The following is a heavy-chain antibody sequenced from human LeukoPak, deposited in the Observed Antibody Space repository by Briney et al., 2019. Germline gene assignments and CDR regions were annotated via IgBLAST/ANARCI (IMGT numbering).Heavy chain of an antibody. CDR3: ARDSASLVSWYYDFWSGYYTAFNH. D-gene: IGHD3-3*01. CDR1: GYTFTSYG. J-gene: IGHJ4*02. V-gene: IGHV1-18*01. CDR2: ISAYNGNT. Sequence: ASVKVSCKASGYTFTSYGISWVRQAPGQGLEWMGWISAYNGNTNYAQKLQGRVTMTTDTSTSTAYMELRSLRSDDTAVYYCARDSASLVSWYYDFWSGYYTAFNHWGQGTLVTVSS.